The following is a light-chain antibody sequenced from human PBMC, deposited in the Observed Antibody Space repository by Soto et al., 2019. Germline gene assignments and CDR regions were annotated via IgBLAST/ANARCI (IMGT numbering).Light chain of an antibody. V-gene: IGKV3-20*01. CDR2: QTS. J-gene: IGKJ1*01. Sequence: PGDRVTLSCRASQYINTRLAWYQHRPGQAPRLLIYQTSIRAAGIPARFSASGTGTDFTLTISRLEPEDFAVYYCQQYGSSPWTFGQGTKVDI. CDR1: QYINTR. CDR3: QQYGSSPWT.